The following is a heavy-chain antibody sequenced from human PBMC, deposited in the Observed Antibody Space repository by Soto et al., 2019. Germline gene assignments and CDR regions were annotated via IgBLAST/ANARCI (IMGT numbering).Heavy chain of an antibody. J-gene: IGHJ3*02. D-gene: IGHD2-2*02. CDR3: ARGVRRYCSSTSCYKAFDI. Sequence: PGGSLRLSCAASGFTFSSYAMHWVRQAPGKGLEWVAVISYDGSNKYYADSVKGRFTISRDNSKNTLYLQMNSLRAEDTAVYYCARGVRRYCSSTSCYKAFDIWGQGTMVTVSS. CDR2: ISYDGSNK. V-gene: IGHV3-30-3*01. CDR1: GFTFSSYA.